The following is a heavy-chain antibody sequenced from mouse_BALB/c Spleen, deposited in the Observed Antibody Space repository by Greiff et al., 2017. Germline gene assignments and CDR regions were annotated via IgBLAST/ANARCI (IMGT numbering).Heavy chain of an antibody. J-gene: IGHJ1*01. CDR2: IDPENGNT. CDR1: GFNIKDYY. D-gene: IGHD2-10*02. V-gene: IGHV14-1*02. CDR3: AGGYGNFWYFDV. Sequence: VQLQQSGAELVRPGALVKLSCKASGFNIKDYYMHWVKQRPEQGLEWIGWIDPENGNTIYDPKFQGKASITADTSSNTAYLQLSSLTSEDTAVYYCAGGYGNFWYFDVWGAGTTVTVSS.